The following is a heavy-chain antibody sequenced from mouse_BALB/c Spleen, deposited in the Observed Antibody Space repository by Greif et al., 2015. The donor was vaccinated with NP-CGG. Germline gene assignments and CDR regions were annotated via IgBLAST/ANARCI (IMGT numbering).Heavy chain of an antibody. CDR2: VYPGNVNT. Sequence: QVQLKESGPELVKPGASVRISCKASGYTFTSYYIHWVKQRPGQGLEWIGWVYPGNVNTKYNEKFKGKATLTADKSSSTAYMQLSSLTSEDSAVYFCARRDYYGSSWYFDVWGAGTTVTVSS. J-gene: IGHJ1*01. CDR1: GYTFTSYY. D-gene: IGHD1-1*01. CDR3: ARRDYYGSSWYFDV. V-gene: IGHV1S56*01.